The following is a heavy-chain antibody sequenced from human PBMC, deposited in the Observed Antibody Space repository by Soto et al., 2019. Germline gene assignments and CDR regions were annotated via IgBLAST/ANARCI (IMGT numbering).Heavy chain of an antibody. Sequence: ASVKVSCKASGYTFTGYYMHWVRQAPGQGLEWMGWINPNSGGTNYAQKFQGWVTMTRDTSISTAYMELSRLRSDDTAVYYCARVVKERSGYDKISYYYYMDVWGKGTTVTVSS. CDR1: GYTFTGYY. J-gene: IGHJ6*03. CDR2: INPNSGGT. CDR3: ARVVKERSGYDKISYYYYMDV. D-gene: IGHD5-12*01. V-gene: IGHV1-2*04.